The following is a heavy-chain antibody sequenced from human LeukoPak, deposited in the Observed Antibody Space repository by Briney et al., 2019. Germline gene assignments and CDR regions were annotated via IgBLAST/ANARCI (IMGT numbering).Heavy chain of an antibody. CDR3: VRDLPVAAADF. D-gene: IGHD6-13*01. CDR2: FSVRYNVI. V-gene: IGHV3-48*01. Sequence: GGSLRLSCAASGFSLTNFDMNWIRQAPGKGLEWVSFFSVRYNVIYYADSVKGRFTVSRDEAKNSLYLQMNSLRAEDTALYYCVRDLPVAAADFWGQGTLVTVSS. CDR1: GFSLTNFD. J-gene: IGHJ4*02.